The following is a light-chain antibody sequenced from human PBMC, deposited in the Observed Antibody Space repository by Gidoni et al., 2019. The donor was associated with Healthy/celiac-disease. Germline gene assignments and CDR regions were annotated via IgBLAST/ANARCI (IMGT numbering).Light chain of an antibody. V-gene: IGKV1-5*03. CDR1: QSISSW. CDR3: QQYNSYPLT. Sequence: IQLTQSPSTLSASVVDRVTITCRASQSISSWLAWYQQKPVKAPKLLIYKASSLESGVPSRFSGSGSGTEVTLTISSLQPDDFATYYCQQYNSYPLTFGGGTKVEIK. J-gene: IGKJ4*01. CDR2: KAS.